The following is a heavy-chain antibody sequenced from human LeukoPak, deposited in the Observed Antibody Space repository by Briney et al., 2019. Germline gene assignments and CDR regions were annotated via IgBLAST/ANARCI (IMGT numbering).Heavy chain of an antibody. D-gene: IGHD3-16*02. J-gene: IGHJ4*02. CDR1: GGSISSYY. V-gene: IGHV4-59*01. CDR3: AADYVWGSYRGYYFDY. CDR2: IYYSGST. Sequence: SETLSLTCTVSGGSISSYYWSWIRQPPGKGLEWIGYIYYSGSTNYNPSLKSRVTISVDTSKNQLSLKLSSLTAAYTDVYYCAADYVWGSYRGYYFDYWGQGTLVTVSS.